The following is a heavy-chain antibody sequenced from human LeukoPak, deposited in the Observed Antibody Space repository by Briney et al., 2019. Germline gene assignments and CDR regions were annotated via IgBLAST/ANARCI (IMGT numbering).Heavy chain of an antibody. CDR3: ARTVRGIVMPQNAFDI. CDR2: IKQDGSEK. CDR1: GFTFSNYW. Sequence: GGSLRLSCAASGFTFSNYWMSWVRQAPGKGLEWVANIKQDGSEKYYVDSVKGRFTISRDNAKNARYPQMDSLRVEDTAVYYCARTVRGIVMPQNAFDIWGQGTKVTVSS. D-gene: IGHD3-22*01. V-gene: IGHV3-7*01. J-gene: IGHJ3*02.